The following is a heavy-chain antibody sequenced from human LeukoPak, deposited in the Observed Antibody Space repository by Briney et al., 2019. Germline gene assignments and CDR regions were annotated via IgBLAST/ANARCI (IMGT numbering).Heavy chain of an antibody. V-gene: IGHV1-18*01. CDR3: ARVPQDTAMALSFDY. CDR2: ISAYNGNT. D-gene: IGHD5-18*01. Sequence: ASVKVSCEASGYTFTSYGISWVRQAPGQGLEWMGWISAYNGNTNYAQKLQGRVTMTTDTSTSTAYMELRSLRSDDTAVYYCARVPQDTAMALSFDYWGQGTLVTVSS. J-gene: IGHJ4*02. CDR1: GYTFTSYG.